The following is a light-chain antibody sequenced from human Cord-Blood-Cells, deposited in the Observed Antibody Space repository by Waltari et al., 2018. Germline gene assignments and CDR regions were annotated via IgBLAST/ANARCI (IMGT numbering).Light chain of an antibody. CDR3: QQYYSAPFT. CDR1: QSVLYSSNNKNY. CDR2: WAS. V-gene: IGKV4-1*01. Sequence: DIVMTKSPDSLAVSLGERATINCKSSQSVLYSSNNKNYLAWYQQKPGQPPKLLIYWASTRESGVPERFSGSGSGTDFTLTISSLQAEDVAVYYCQQYYSAPFTFGPGTKVDIK. J-gene: IGKJ3*01.